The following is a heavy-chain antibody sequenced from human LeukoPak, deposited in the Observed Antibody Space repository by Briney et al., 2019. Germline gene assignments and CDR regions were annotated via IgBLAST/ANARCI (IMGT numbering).Heavy chain of an antibody. Sequence: GGSLRLSCAASGFTFSSYSMNWVRQAPGKGLEWVSSISSSSSYIYYADSVKGRFTISRDNAKNSLYLQMNSLRAEDTAVYYCARDMYYDFWSGYSPYYYGMDVWGQGTTVTVSS. J-gene: IGHJ6*02. CDR1: GFTFSSYS. D-gene: IGHD3-3*01. CDR2: ISSSSSYI. CDR3: ARDMYYDFWSGYSPYYYGMDV. V-gene: IGHV3-21*01.